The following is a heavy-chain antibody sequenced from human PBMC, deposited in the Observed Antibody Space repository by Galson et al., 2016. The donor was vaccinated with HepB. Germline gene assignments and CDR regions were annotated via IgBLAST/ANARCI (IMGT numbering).Heavy chain of an antibody. CDR3: VRDKEDSSGYFGY. Sequence: SLRLSCAASGFTFSKYSMNWVRQAPGMRLEWVSSISLSSSYIYYADSVQGRFTISRDNAKNSLYLQMNSLRAEDTAVYYCVRDKEDSSGYFGYWGQGTLVTVAS. CDR1: GFTFSKYS. CDR2: ISLSSSYI. V-gene: IGHV3-21*01. J-gene: IGHJ4*02. D-gene: IGHD3-22*01.